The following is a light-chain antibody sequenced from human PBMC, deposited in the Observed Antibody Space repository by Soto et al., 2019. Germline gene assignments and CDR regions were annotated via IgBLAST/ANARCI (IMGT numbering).Light chain of an antibody. CDR3: QKYNSAPFP. V-gene: IGKV1-27*01. Sequence: DIQMTQSPSSLSASVGDSVTITCRASQDISNFLVWFQQKPWKVPNLLIYGASTLQSGVPSRFSCSGSGTDFTLTISSLQPEDVATYFCQKYNSAPFPFGPGTTVDIK. CDR2: GAS. CDR1: QDISNF. J-gene: IGKJ3*01.